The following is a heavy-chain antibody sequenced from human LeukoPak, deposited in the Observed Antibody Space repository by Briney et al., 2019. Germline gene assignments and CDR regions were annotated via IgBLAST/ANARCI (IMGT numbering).Heavy chain of an antibody. Sequence: ASVTVSCTASGYTFTSYAMNWVRQAPGQGLEWMGWINTNTGNPTYAQGFTGRFVFSLDTSVSTAYLQISSLKAEDTAVYYCARDAIPISYYYDSSGYDTSSNWFDPWGQGTLVTVSS. D-gene: IGHD3-22*01. V-gene: IGHV7-4-1*02. CDR1: GYTFTSYA. J-gene: IGHJ5*02. CDR3: ARDAIPISYYYDSSGYDTSSNWFDP. CDR2: INTNTGNP.